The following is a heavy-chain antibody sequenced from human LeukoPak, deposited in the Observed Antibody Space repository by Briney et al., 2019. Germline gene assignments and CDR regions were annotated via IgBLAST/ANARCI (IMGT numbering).Heavy chain of an antibody. CDR1: GFTFSDYW. D-gene: IGHD3-22*01. Sequence: GGSLRLSCEASGFTFSDYWMSWVRQAPGKGLEWVANIKQDGSEEYYVDSVRGRFTISRDNAKNSLYLQMNSLRVDDTAVYYCARDRRYLMIADFDYWGQGTLVTVSS. J-gene: IGHJ4*02. CDR3: ARDRRYLMIADFDY. V-gene: IGHV3-7*01. CDR2: IKQDGSEE.